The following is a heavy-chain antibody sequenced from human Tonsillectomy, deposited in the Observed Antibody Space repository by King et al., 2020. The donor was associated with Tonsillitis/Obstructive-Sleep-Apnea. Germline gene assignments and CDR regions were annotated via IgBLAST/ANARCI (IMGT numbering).Heavy chain of an antibody. D-gene: IGHD5-18*01. CDR1: GFTFSSYS. CDR3: ARDSADTPMVVDY. V-gene: IGHV3-21*01. Sequence: VQLVESGGGLVKPGGSLRLSCAASGFTFSSYSMNWVRQAPGKGLEWVSSISSSSSFTYYADSVRGRFTISRDNAKSSLYLQMNSLRAEDTAVYYCARDSADTPMVVDYCGQGTLVTVSS. CDR2: ISSSSSFT. J-gene: IGHJ4*02.